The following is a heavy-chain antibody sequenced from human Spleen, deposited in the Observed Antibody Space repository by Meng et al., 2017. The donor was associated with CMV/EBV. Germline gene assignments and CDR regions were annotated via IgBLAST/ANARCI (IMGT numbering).Heavy chain of an antibody. CDR3: ATGGGSYGSFDY. CDR1: GYTFTGYY. V-gene: IGHV1-2*02. J-gene: IGHJ4*02. Sequence: ASVKVSCKASGYTFTGYYMHWVRQAPGQGLEWMGWINPDSGGTNYAQKFQGRVTMTEDTSTDTAYMDLNSLRSEDSAVYYCATGGGSYGSFDYWGQGTLVTVSS. D-gene: IGHD1-26*01. CDR2: INPDSGGT.